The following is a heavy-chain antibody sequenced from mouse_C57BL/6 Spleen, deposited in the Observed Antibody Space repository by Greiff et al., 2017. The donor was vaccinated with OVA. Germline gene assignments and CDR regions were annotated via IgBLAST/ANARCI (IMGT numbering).Heavy chain of an antibody. CDR2: ISSGSSTI. Sequence: EVQVVESGGGLVKPGGSLKLSCAASGFTFSDYGMHWVRQAPEKGLEWVAYISSGSSTIYYADTVKGRFTISRDNAKNTLFLQMTSLRSEDTAMYYCARSITTVVADYFDYWGQGTTLTVSS. J-gene: IGHJ2*01. CDR1: GFTFSDYG. D-gene: IGHD1-1*01. V-gene: IGHV5-17*01. CDR3: ARSITTVVADYFDY.